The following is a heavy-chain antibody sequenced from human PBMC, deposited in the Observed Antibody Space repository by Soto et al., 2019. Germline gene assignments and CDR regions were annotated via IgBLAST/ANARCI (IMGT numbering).Heavy chain of an antibody. D-gene: IGHD3-22*01. V-gene: IGHV4-30-2*01. CDR2: IYPTGKT. CDR3: ASPAADYYDSSGPFDY. J-gene: IGHJ4*02. Sequence: PSETLSLTCTVSGGSISSGGYSWSWIRQTPGKGLEWIGYIYPTGKTYYNPSLKNRATLSIDTSQNQFSLQLTSVTAADTAVYYCASPAADYYDSSGPFDYWGQGTLVTVSS. CDR1: GGSISSGGYS.